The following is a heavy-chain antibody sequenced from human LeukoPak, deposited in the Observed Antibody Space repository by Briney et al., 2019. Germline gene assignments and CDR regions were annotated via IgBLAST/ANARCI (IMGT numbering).Heavy chain of an antibody. Sequence: GGSLRLSCAAAGFTFSTYWMRWVRQAPGKGLECVANINQDAGEKYYVHSVTGRFTIYRDTAKSSMYIQTSSLRAKDTAVYYCTRVGAAANWFEFWGQGTLVTVYS. CDR2: INQDAGEK. CDR3: TRVGAAANWFEF. D-gene: IGHD6-13*01. V-gene: IGHV3-7*01. J-gene: IGHJ5*01. CDR1: GFTFSTYW.